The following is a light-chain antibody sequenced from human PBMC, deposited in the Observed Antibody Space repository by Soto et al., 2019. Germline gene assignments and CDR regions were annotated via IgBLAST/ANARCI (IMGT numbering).Light chain of an antibody. Sequence: EIVMTQFPATLSVSPGERATLSCRASQSVNNNLAWYQQKPGQAPRLLIYGASTRATGIPARFSAGGSGTEFTLTISSLQSEDFAVYYCQQYNNWPPYTFGQGTKLEIK. CDR2: GAS. CDR3: QQYNNWPPYT. CDR1: QSVNNN. J-gene: IGKJ2*01. V-gene: IGKV3-15*01.